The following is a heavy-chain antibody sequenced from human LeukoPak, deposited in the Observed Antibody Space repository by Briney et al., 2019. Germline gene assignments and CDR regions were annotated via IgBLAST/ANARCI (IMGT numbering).Heavy chain of an antibody. D-gene: IGHD2-2*01. V-gene: IGHV1-69*05. CDR2: IIPIFGTA. Sequence: SVKVSCKASGGTFSSYAISWVRQAPGQGLEWMGGIIPIFGTANYAQKFQGRVTITTDESTSTAYMELSSLRSEDTAVYYCARSDQLLLYYFDYWGQGTLVTVSS. CDR1: GGTFSSYA. J-gene: IGHJ4*02. CDR3: ARSDQLLLYYFDY.